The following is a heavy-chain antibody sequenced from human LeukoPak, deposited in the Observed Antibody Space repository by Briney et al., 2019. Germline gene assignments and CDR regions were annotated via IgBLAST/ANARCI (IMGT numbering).Heavy chain of an antibody. Sequence: PSETLSLTCTVSGGSISNYYWSWIRQPPGKGLEWIGYIYYSGSTNYNPSLKSRVTISVDTSKNQFSLKLRSVTAADTAVYYCAKSGGSGLIDYWGQGTLVTVSS. J-gene: IGHJ4*02. CDR1: GGSISNYY. D-gene: IGHD1-26*01. CDR3: AKSGGSGLIDY. V-gene: IGHV4-59*08. CDR2: IYYSGST.